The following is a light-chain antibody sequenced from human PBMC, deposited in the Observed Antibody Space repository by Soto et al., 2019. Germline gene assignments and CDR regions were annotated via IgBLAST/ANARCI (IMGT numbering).Light chain of an antibody. CDR2: DVS. CDR1: SSDIGAYNF. CDR3: SSYTSSSTLVV. J-gene: IGLJ2*01. Sequence: QSVLTQPASVSGSPGQSITISCTGTSSDIGAYNFVSWYQQHPGKAPKLMLYDVSNRPSGVSNRFSGSKSGNRASLTISGLQAEDEADYYCSSYTSSSTLVVFGGGTKLTVL. V-gene: IGLV2-14*03.